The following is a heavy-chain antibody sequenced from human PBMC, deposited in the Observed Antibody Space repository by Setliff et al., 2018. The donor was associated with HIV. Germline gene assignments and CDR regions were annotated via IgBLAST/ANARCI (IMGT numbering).Heavy chain of an antibody. V-gene: IGHV7-4-1*02. D-gene: IGHD3-10*01. J-gene: IGHJ3*02. CDR1: GYTFTSYA. CDR3: ARGSYYGSGSNDAFDI. Sequence: ASVKVSCEASGYTFTSYAMNLVRQAPGQGLEWMGWINTNTGNPTYAQGFTGRFVFSLDTSVSTAYLQISSLKAEDTAVYYCARGSYYGSGSNDAFDIWGQGTMVTVSS. CDR2: INTNTGNP.